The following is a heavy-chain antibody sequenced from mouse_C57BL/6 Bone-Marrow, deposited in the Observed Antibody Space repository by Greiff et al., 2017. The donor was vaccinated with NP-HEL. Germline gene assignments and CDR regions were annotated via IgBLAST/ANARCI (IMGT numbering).Heavy chain of an antibody. V-gene: IGHV1-81*01. J-gene: IGHJ2*01. Sequence: VQLQPSGAELARPGASVTLSCTASGYTFPSSGISWVKPRPGPGLECILEISPRSGHTYYNEKFKGKATLTADKSSSTAYMELRSLTSEDSAVYFCERYEGYYEDGGQGTTLTVSS. CDR1: GYTFPSSG. CDR3: ERYEGYYED. CDR2: ISPRSGHT. D-gene: IGHD2-3*01.